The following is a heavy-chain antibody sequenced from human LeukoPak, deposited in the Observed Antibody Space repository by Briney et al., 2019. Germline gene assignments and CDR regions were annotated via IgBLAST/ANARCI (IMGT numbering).Heavy chain of an antibody. D-gene: IGHD3-10*01. Sequence: GGSLRLSCAASGFTFSSYSMNWVRQAPGKGLEWVSSISTSSSYIYYADSVKGRFTISRDNAKNSLYLQMNSLRAEDTAVYYCARVDPGSYLMFYYVDFWGQGTLVTVSS. J-gene: IGHJ4*02. CDR3: ARVDPGSYLMFYYVDF. V-gene: IGHV3-21*01. CDR1: GFTFSSYS. CDR2: ISTSSSYI.